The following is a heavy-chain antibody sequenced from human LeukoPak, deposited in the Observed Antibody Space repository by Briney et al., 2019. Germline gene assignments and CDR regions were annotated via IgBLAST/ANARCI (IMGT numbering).Heavy chain of an antibody. CDR2: IIPIFGTA. CDR3: ARNFPSMAAAGFYYFDY. V-gene: IGHV1-69*05. J-gene: IGHJ4*02. D-gene: IGHD6-13*01. Sequence: SVKVSCKASGGTFSSYAISWVRQAPGQGLEWMGRIIPIFGTANYAQRFQGRVTITTDESTSTAYMELSSLRSEDTAVYYCARNFPSMAAAGFYYFDYWGQGTLVTVSS. CDR1: GGTFSSYA.